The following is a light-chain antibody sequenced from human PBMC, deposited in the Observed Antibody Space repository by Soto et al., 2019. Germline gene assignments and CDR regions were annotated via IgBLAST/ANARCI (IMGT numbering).Light chain of an antibody. CDR3: QQYGSPPYT. J-gene: IGKJ2*01. V-gene: IGKV3-20*01. Sequence: EVLLAQSPGTLSLSPGERATLSCRASQTISSNFLAWYQHIPGQAPRLLIYGASSRHPGIPDRFSGSGSGTDFTLTISRLEPEDFAVYYCQQYGSPPYTFGQGTNVEIK. CDR2: GAS. CDR1: QTISSNF.